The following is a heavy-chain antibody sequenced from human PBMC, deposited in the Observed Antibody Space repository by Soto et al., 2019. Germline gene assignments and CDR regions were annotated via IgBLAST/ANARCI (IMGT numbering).Heavy chain of an antibody. J-gene: IGHJ6*02. CDR2: INPNSGGT. V-gene: IGHV1-2*04. CDR1: EYTFTGYY. Sequence: ASVKVSCKASEYTFTGYYMHWVRQAPGQGLEWMGWINPNSGGTNYAQKFQGWVTMTRDTSISTAYMELSRLRSDDTAVYYCARGPPSYSSPNYGMDVWGQGTTVTVSS. CDR3: ARGPPSYSSPNYGMDV. D-gene: IGHD6-13*01.